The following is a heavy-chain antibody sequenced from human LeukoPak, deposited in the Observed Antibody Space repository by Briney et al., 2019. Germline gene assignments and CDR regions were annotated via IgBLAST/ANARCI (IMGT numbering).Heavy chain of an antibody. J-gene: IGHJ4*02. CDR3: AKGELAAQKGY. D-gene: IGHD1-7*01. CDR1: GFTFSSYA. Sequence: GGSLRLSCAASGFTFSSYAMSWVRQAPGKGLEWVSAVSGSGGSTYYADSVKGRFTISRDNSKNTLYLQMNSLRAEDTAVYYCAKGELAAQKGYWGQGTLVTVSS. CDR2: VSGSGGST. V-gene: IGHV3-23*01.